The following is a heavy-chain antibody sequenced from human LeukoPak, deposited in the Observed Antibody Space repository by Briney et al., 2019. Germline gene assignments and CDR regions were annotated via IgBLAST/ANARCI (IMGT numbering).Heavy chain of an antibody. V-gene: IGHV4-30-4*01. CDR3: ARHENYYDSSGYQSASDI. J-gene: IGHJ3*02. CDR2: IYYSGST. Sequence: PSQTLSLTCTVSGGSISSGDYYWSWIRQPPGKGLEWIGYIYYSGSTYYNPSLKSRVTISVDTSKNQFSLKLSSVTAADTAVYYCARHENYYDSSGYQSASDIWGQGTMVTVSS. D-gene: IGHD3-22*01. CDR1: GGSISSGDYY.